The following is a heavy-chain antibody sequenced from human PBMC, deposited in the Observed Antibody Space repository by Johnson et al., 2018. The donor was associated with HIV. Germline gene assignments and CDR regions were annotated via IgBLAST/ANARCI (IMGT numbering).Heavy chain of an antibody. J-gene: IGHJ3*02. CDR2: ISWNSDNI. Sequence: EVQLVESGGGLVQPGRSLRLSCVASGFTLEDYGMHWVRQPPGRGLEWVTGISWNSDNIDYVDSVKGRFTISRDNAKNSLYLQMNSLRAEDTALYYCARGAYYYDSSGGNDAFDIWGRGTMVTVSS. CDR3: ARGAYYYDSSGGNDAFDI. CDR1: GFTLEDYG. D-gene: IGHD3-22*01. V-gene: IGHV3-9*01.